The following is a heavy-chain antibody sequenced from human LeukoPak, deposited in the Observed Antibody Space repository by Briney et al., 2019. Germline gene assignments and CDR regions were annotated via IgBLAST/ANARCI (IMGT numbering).Heavy chain of an antibody. CDR3: STTYYYDSSEGY. V-gene: IGHV3-15*07. J-gene: IGHJ4*02. CDR2: IKSKTDGGTT. D-gene: IGHD3-22*01. CDR1: GFTFSNAW. Sequence: PGGSLRLSCAASGFTFSNAWMNWVRQAPGKGLEWVGRIKSKTDGGTTDYAAPVKGRFTISRDGSKNTLYLQMNSLKTEDTAVYYCSTTYYYDSSEGYWGQGTLVTVSS.